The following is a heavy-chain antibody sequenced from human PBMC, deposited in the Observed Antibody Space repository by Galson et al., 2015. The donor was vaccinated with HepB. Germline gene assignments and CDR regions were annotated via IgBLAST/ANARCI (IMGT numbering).Heavy chain of an antibody. CDR2: IYYSGST. CDR1: GGSISSSSYY. Sequence: ETLSLTCTVSGGSISSSSYYWGWIRQPPGKGLEWIGSIYYSGSTYYNPSLESRVTISVDTSKNQFSLKLSSVTAADTAVYYCARDRWTAMVAFDYWGQGTLVTVSS. J-gene: IGHJ4*02. CDR3: ARDRWTAMVAFDY. D-gene: IGHD5-18*01. V-gene: IGHV4-39*07.